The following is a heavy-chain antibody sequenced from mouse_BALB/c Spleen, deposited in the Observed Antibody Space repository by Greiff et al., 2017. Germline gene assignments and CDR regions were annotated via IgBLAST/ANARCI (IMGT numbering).Heavy chain of an antibody. J-gene: IGHJ1*01. CDR2: VNPNNGGT. D-gene: IGHD2-3*01. V-gene: IGHV1-26*01. CDR1: GYSFTGYY. Sequence: EVKLQQSGPDLVKPGASVKISCKASGYSFTGYYMHWVKQSHGKSLEWIGRVNPNNGGTSYNQKFKGKAILTVDKSSSTAYMELRSLTSEDSAVYYCARGAVIYDGYYVNFDVWGAGTTVTVSS. CDR3: ARGAVIYDGYYVNFDV.